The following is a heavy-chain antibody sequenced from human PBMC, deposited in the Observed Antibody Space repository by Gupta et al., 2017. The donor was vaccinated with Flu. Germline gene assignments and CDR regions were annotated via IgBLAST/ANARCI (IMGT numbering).Heavy chain of an antibody. CDR1: GFTFGSYW. V-gene: IGHV3-7*04. D-gene: IGHD2-15*01. CDR2: INQDGSQK. CDR3: ARDSAGAEAANLDY. Sequence: EVRLVESGGGLVQAGGSLRLSCAASGFTFGSYWMIWVRQTPEKRLEWVANINQDGSQKYFWDSVGGRSTISRDNARKSLDLHMTRLRAEDTGIYFCARDSAGAEAANLDYWGQGTLVTVSS. J-gene: IGHJ4*02.